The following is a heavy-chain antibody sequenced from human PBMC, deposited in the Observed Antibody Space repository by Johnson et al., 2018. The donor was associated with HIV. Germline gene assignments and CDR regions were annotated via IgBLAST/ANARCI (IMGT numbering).Heavy chain of an antibody. J-gene: IGHJ3*02. CDR3: AKSPSQLGSAFDI. V-gene: IGHV3-30*19. CDR2: ISFDGSNK. D-gene: IGHD2-2*01. CDR1: GFTFDTYG. Sequence: QVQLVESGGGVVQPGRSLRLSCAASGFTFDTYGMHWVRQAPGKGLEWVAVISFDGSNKYYADSVQGRFSISRDNSKNTLYLQMNSLRAEDTAVYYCAKSPSQLGSAFDIWGQGTMVTVSS.